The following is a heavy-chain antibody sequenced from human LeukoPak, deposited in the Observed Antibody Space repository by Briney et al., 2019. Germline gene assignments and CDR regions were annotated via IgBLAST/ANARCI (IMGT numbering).Heavy chain of an antibody. CDR2: IYYSGST. J-gene: IGHJ5*02. Sequence: PSETLSLTCTVSGGSISSSSYYWGWIRQPPGKGLEWIGSIYYSGSTYYNPSLKSRVTISVDTSKNQFSLKLSSVTAADTAVYYCAPHVRSIAAAEHWFDPWGQGTLVTVSS. CDR3: APHVRSIAAAEHWFDP. CDR1: GGSISSSSYY. V-gene: IGHV4-39*01. D-gene: IGHD6-13*01.